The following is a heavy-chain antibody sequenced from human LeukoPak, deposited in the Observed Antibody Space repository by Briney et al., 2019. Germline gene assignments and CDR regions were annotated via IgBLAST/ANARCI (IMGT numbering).Heavy chain of an antibody. Sequence: SVKVSXXASXFTXXSSAVQWXRQARGQRLEWIGWIVVGSGNTNYAQKFQERVTITRDMSTSTAYMELSSLRSEDTAVYYCAAVTSGGVVGYWGQGTLVTVSS. CDR3: AAVTSGGVVGY. D-gene: IGHD2-2*01. CDR2: IVVGSGNT. J-gene: IGHJ4*02. V-gene: IGHV1-58*01. CDR1: XFTXXSSA.